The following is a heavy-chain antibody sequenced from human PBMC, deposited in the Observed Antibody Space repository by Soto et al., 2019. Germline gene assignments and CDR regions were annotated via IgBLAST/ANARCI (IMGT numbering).Heavy chain of an antibody. CDR1: GFTVSTNY. V-gene: IGHV3-66*01. CDR2: IYNDGRT. J-gene: IGHJ3*01. D-gene: IGHD2-15*01. CDR3: ARIRGGVAS. Sequence: EVQLVESGGGLVQPGGSLRLSCAASGFTVSTNYMNWVRQAPGEGLEWVSIIYNDGRTDYADSVKGRFSISRDNSNNMLYLQMDNLRAEDTAVYYCARIRGGVASWGQGTMVTVSS.